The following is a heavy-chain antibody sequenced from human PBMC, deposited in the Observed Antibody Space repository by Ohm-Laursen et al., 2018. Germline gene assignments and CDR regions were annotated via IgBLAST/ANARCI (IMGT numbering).Heavy chain of an antibody. CDR1: GFTFSSYG. V-gene: IGHV3-33*01. D-gene: IGHD6-19*01. CDR2: IWYDGSK. Sequence: SLRLSCAASGFTFSSYGMHWVRQAPGKGLEWVAVIWYDGSKYYADSVKGRFTISRDNSKNTLYLQMNSLRAEDTAMYYCARASSSIAVAGLDYWGQGTLVTVSS. J-gene: IGHJ4*02. CDR3: ARASSSIAVAGLDY.